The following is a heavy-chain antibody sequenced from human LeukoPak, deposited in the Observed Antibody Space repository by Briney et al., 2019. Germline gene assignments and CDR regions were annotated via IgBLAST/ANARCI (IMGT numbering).Heavy chain of an antibody. CDR1: GGSFSSFG. V-gene: IGHV1-69*04. CDR2: IIPILGIA. J-gene: IGHJ5*02. CDR3: ALTGYSSGEGWFDP. D-gene: IGHD6-19*01. Sequence: ASVKVSCKVSGGSFSSFGISWVRQAPGQGLEWMGRIIPILGIANYAQKFQGRVTITADKSTSTAYMELSSLRSEDTAVYYCALTGYSSGEGWFDPWGQGTLVTVSS.